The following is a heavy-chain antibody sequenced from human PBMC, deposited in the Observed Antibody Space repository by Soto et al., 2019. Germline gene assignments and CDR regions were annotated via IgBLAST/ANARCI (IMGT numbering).Heavy chain of an antibody. CDR2: ISYDGSNK. D-gene: IGHD2-15*01. CDR1: GFTFSSYA. J-gene: IGHJ6*02. CDR3: ARDLQSGGTVDSPRYYGMDV. Sequence: QVQLVESGGGVVQPGRSLRLSCAASGFTFSSYAMHWVRQAPGKGLEWVAVISYDGSNKYYADSVKGRFTISRDNSKNTLYLQMNSLRAEDTAVYYGARDLQSGGTVDSPRYYGMDVWGQGTTVTVSS. V-gene: IGHV3-30-3*01.